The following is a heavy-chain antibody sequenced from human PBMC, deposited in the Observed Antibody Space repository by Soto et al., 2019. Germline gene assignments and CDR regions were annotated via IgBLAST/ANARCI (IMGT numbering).Heavy chain of an antibody. D-gene: IGHD6-13*01. CDR2: IYYTGST. Sequence: PSETLSLTCTVSGYSINHYYWSWIRQPPGKRPEWIGYIYYTGSTTYNPSLESRVTMSVDTSRNQFSLTLSSVNAADTAVYYCAKYRRTEAEGFTLDYWGRGTLVT. CDR1: GYSINHYY. V-gene: IGHV4-59*01. J-gene: IGHJ4*02. CDR3: AKYRRTEAEGFTLDY.